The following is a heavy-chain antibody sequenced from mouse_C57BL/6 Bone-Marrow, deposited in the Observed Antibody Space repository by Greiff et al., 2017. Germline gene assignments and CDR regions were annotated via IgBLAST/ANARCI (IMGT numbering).Heavy chain of an antibody. D-gene: IGHD1-1*01. CDR2: IYPRSGNI. V-gene: IGHV1-81*01. CDR3: ARRGKLRGDY. J-gene: IGHJ2*01. Sequence: VKLQESGAELARPGASVKLSCKASGYTFTSYGISWVKQRTGQGLEWIGEIYPRSGNIYYNEKFKGKATLTADQSSSTAYMELRSLTSEDSVVSFCARRGKLRGDYWGQGTTLTVSS. CDR1: GYTFTSYG.